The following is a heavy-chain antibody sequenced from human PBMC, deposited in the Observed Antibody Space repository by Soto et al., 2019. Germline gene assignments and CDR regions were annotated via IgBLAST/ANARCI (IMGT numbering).Heavy chain of an antibody. V-gene: IGHV3-23*01. J-gene: IGHJ4*02. CDR1: GFIISSYA. CDR2: ISGSGRTT. Sequence: LRLSCAASGFIISSYAMNWVRQAPGKGLEWVSDISGSGRTTYYADSVKGRFTISRDNSKNTLYLQMSCLRAEDTALYYCAKRARDGYNPPIDYWGQGIQVTVSS. D-gene: IGHD5-12*01. CDR3: AKRARDGYNPPIDY.